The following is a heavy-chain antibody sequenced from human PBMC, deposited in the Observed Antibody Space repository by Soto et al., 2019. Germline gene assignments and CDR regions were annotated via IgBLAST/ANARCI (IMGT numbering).Heavy chain of an antibody. CDR3: AKGPQYSSSSDY. V-gene: IGHV3-23*01. J-gene: IGHJ4*02. Sequence: LRLSCAASGFTFSSYAMSWVRQAPGKGLEWVSAISGSGGSTYYADSVKGRFTISRDNSKNTLYLQMNSLRAEDTAVYYCAKGPQYSSSSDYWGQGTLVTVSS. D-gene: IGHD6-6*01. CDR1: GFTFSSYA. CDR2: ISGSGGST.